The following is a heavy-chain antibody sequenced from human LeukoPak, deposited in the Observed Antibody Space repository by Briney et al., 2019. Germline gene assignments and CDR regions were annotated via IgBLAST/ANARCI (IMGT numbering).Heavy chain of an antibody. V-gene: IGHV1-69*02. CDR3: AAAVHCSEITSVMTGTFFDY. Sequence: SVKVSCKTSVDTVAKSTIHLVRETPGQGLEWMGRIIPKISIATYAQKFQDRVTITADKSTTTADMELSSLTPEETAINAGAAAVHCSEITSVMTGTFFDYWGQGTLITVS. CDR2: IIPKISIA. CDR1: VDTVAKST. D-gene: IGHD1-14*01. J-gene: IGHJ4*02.